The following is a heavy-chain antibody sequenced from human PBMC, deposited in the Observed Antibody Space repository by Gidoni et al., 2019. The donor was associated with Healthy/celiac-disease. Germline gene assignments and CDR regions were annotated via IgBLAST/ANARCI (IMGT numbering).Heavy chain of an antibody. J-gene: IGHJ6*03. V-gene: IGHV3-7*01. CDR1: GFTFSGYW. Sequence: EVQLVESGGGLVQPGGSLGLSCAASGFTFSGYWMSWFRQAPGKGLEWVANIKQDGSEKYYVDSVKGRFTISRDNAKNSLYLQMNSLRAEDTAVYYCAGREVKAKVVPAHRLGGYYYYMDVWGKGTTVTVSS. CDR3: AGREVKAKVVPAHRLGGYYYYMDV. CDR2: IKQDGSEK. D-gene: IGHD2-2*01.